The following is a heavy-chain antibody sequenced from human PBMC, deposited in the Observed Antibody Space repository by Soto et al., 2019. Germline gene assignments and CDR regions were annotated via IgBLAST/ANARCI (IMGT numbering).Heavy chain of an antibody. J-gene: IGHJ5*02. CDR2: ISGSGGST. CDR3: ARGRGLGSLEWLLGYNWFDP. D-gene: IGHD3-3*01. CDR1: GFSFSSYA. Sequence: AGGSLSLSCAASGFSFSSYAMSWVRQAPGKGLEWVSAISGSGGSTYYADSVKGRFTISRDNSKNTLYLQMNSLRAADTAVYYCARGRGLGSLEWLLGYNWFDPWGQGTLVTVSS. V-gene: IGHV3-23*01.